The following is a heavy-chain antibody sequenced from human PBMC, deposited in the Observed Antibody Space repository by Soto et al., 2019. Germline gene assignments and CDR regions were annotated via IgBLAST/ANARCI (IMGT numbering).Heavy chain of an antibody. CDR1: GASLRVTGDL. Sequence: SETMSLTWSVSGASLRVTGDLWNWIRQSPRGCLDWIVSTSYTGATFYNPSLQSPISISVDRSKTQFSLTLISVTAADTSFYSCATDPGGPPLNWFDPWGQGTVVTVSS. CDR3: ATDPGGPPLNWFDP. J-gene: IGHJ5*02. CDR2: TSYTGAT. D-gene: IGHD3-16*01. V-gene: IGHV4-31*01.